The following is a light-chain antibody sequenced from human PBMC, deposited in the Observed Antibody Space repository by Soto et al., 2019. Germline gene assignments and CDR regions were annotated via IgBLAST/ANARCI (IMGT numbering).Light chain of an antibody. V-gene: IGLV1-44*01. Sequence: VLTQPPSASGTPGQRVTISCSGSSSNIGSNTVNWYQQLPGTAPKLLIYSNNQRPSGVPDRFSGSKSGTSASLAISGLQSEDEADYYCAAWDDSLRGGVFGTGTKVTVL. CDR1: SSNIGSNT. J-gene: IGLJ1*01. CDR3: AAWDDSLRGGV. CDR2: SNN.